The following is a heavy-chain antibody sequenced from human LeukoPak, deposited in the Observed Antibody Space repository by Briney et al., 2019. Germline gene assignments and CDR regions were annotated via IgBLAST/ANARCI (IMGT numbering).Heavy chain of an antibody. CDR1: GGSISSYY. V-gene: IGHV4-59*01. Sequence: PSETLSLTCTVSGGSISSYYWSWIRQPPGKGLEWIGYIYYSGSTNYNPSLKSRVTISVNTSKNQFSLKLSSVTAADTAVYYCARGDSGSGWSYYYYYYMDVWGKGTTVTISS. CDR3: ARGDSGSGWSYYYYYYMDV. D-gene: IGHD6-19*01. CDR2: IYYSGST. J-gene: IGHJ6*03.